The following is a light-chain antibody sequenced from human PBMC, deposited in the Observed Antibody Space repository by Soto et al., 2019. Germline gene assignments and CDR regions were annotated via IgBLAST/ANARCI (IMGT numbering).Light chain of an antibody. Sequence: DIVMTQSPLSLSVTPGEPASISCRSSQSLLLRNGNNYLDWYLQKPGQSPQLLIYKVSNRDSGVPDRFSGSASGTDFTLKISRVEAEDVGVYYCMQGTHWPWTFGQGTKVDIK. CDR3: MQGTHWPWT. CDR2: KVS. V-gene: IGKV2-28*01. CDR1: QSLLLRNGNNY. J-gene: IGKJ1*01.